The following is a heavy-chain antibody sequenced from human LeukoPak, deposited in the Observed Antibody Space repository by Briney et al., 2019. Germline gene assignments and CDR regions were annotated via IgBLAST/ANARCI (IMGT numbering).Heavy chain of an antibody. CDR3: ARGSSWVLLEYYFDH. J-gene: IGHJ4*02. D-gene: IGHD6-6*01. V-gene: IGHV1-2*02. CDR2: INPKSGGT. Sequence: GASLKLSCKASGYTFTGYYIHWLRQAPGQRLEWMGWINPKSGGTNFAEMFQGRVTMTRDTSNSTTYMEMSRLRSDDTAVYYCARGSSWVLLEYYFDHWGQGTLVTVSS. CDR1: GYTFTGYY.